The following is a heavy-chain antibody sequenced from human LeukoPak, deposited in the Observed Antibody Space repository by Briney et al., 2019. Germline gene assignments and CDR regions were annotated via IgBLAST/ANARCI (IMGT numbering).Heavy chain of an antibody. V-gene: IGHV1-8*01. D-gene: IGHD6-13*01. Sequence: ASVKVSCKASGYTFTSYDINWVRQAPGQGLEWMGWMNPNSGNTGYAHKFQGRVTMTRNTSISTAYMELSSLRSEDTAVYYCARAYSSAIDYWGQGTLVTVSS. J-gene: IGHJ4*02. CDR2: MNPNSGNT. CDR3: ARAYSSAIDY. CDR1: GYTFTSYD.